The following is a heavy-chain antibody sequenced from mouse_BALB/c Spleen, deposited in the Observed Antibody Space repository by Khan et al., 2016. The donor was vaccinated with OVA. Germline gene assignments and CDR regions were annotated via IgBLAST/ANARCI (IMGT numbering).Heavy chain of an antibody. J-gene: IGHJ3*01. Sequence: VQLKESGGDLVKPGGSLKLSCAASGFTFSTYGMSWVRQTPDKRLEWVATVSTGGGYTYYPASVKGRFTISRDTAKNPLYLQMSGLTSEDTAMFYCTRLAYYYDSEGFAYWGKGTLVTVSA. CDR3: TRLAYYYDSEGFAY. CDR1: GFTFSTYG. CDR2: VSTGGGYT. V-gene: IGHV5-6*01. D-gene: IGHD1-1*01.